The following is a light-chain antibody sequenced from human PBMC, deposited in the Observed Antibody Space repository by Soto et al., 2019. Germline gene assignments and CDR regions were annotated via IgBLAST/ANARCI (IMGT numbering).Light chain of an antibody. J-gene: IGLJ2*01. V-gene: IGLV2-14*01. CDR2: EVS. CDR3: SSYKRGATLV. CDR1: SSDVGGYNH. Sequence: QSALTQLASVSGSPGQSITISCTGTSSDVGGYNHVAWYQQYPGKAPKLIIFEVSDRPSGISNRFSGSKSANTASLSISGLQAEDEADYYCSSYKRGATLVFGGGTKVTVL.